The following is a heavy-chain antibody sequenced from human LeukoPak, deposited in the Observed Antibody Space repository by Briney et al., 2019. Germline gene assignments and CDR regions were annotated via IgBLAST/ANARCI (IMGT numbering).Heavy chain of an antibody. CDR3: AREYCSSTSCYIPELDY. V-gene: IGHV1-2*06. CDR1: GYTFTGYY. J-gene: IGHJ4*02. Sequence: GASVKVSCKASGYTFTGYYMHWVRQAPGQGLEWMGRINPNSGGTNYAQKFRGRVTMTRDTSISTAYMELSRLRSDDTAVYYCAREYCSSTSCYIPELDYWGQGTLVTVSS. D-gene: IGHD2-2*01. CDR2: INPNSGGT.